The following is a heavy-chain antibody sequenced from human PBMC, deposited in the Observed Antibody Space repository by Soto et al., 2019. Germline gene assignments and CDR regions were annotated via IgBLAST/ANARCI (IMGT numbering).Heavy chain of an antibody. Sequence: SVKVSCKASGGTFSSYAISWVRQAPGQGLGWMGGIIPIFGTANYAQKFQGRVTITADESTSTAYMELSSLRSEDTAVYYCARDRTTVVTLDYWGQGTLVTVSS. CDR1: GGTFSSYA. D-gene: IGHD4-17*01. CDR2: IIPIFGTA. CDR3: ARDRTTVVTLDY. V-gene: IGHV1-69*13. J-gene: IGHJ4*02.